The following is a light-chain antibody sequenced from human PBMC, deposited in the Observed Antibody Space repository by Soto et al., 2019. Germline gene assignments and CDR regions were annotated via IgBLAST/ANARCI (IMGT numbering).Light chain of an antibody. V-gene: IGKV1-33*01. CDR3: QQFDVLPPYA. J-gene: IGKJ2*01. Sequence: DIQLTQSPPSLSASEGDIVTITCQASHDIKNYLNWYQQKPGKAPQLLIYDADNLQTGVPSRFSESGAGTEFTFTIGSLQPEDVATYFCQQFDVLPPYAFGQGTKVEIK. CDR1: HDIKNY. CDR2: DAD.